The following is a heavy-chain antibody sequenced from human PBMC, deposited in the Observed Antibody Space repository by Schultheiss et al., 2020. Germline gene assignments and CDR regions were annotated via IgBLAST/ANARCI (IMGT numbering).Heavy chain of an antibody. D-gene: IGHD3-9*01. CDR3: ASDVDNYYYGLDV. CDR2: IYNGGST. CDR1: GFTFSDYY. J-gene: IGHJ6*02. V-gene: IGHV4-34*01. Sequence: GSLRLSCAASGFTFSDYYMSWIRQAPGKGLEWIGEIYNGGSTNYNPSLKSRVTISVDKSKKQFSLKLTSVTAADTAMYYCASDVDNYYYGLDVWGQGTTVTVSS.